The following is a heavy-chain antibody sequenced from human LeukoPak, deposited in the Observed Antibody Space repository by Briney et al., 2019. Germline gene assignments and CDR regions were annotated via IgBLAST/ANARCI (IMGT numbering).Heavy chain of an antibody. CDR1: GGTFSSYA. Sequence: ASVKVSCKASGGTFSSYAISWVRQAPGQGLEWMGGIIPIFGTVNYAQKFQGRVTITADESTSTAYMELSSLRSEDTAVYYCARDVVVVPAARDAFDIWGQGTMVTVSS. CDR2: IIPIFGTV. J-gene: IGHJ3*02. V-gene: IGHV1-69*13. CDR3: ARDVVVVPAARDAFDI. D-gene: IGHD2-2*01.